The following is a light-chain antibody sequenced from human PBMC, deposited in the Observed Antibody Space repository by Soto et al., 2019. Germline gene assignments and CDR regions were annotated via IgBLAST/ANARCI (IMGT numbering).Light chain of an antibody. J-gene: IGKJ4*01. CDR2: WAS. Sequence: IVMTQSPEYLSGSLVERATINCKSSQSVLYTPNAKNYLAWYQQKPGQPPRLLIYWASSREPGVPDRFSGSGSGTDFTLTISSLQAEDVAVYFCQQYYSTRLTFGGGTKVDIK. CDR3: QQYYSTRLT. V-gene: IGKV4-1*01. CDR1: QSVLYTPNAKNY.